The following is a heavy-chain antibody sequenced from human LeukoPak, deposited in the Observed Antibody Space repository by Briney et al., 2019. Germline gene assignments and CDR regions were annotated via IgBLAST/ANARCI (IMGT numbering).Heavy chain of an antibody. D-gene: IGHD2-15*01. Sequence: SETLSLTCTVSGVSISRGSYYWSWIRQPAGKGLEWIGRIYNSGSTNYNPSLKSRVTISVDTSKNQFPLKLSSVTAADTAVYYCARQVVAAATTFDYWGQGTLVTVSS. V-gene: IGHV4-61*02. CDR3: ARQVVAAATTFDY. CDR1: GVSISRGSYY. J-gene: IGHJ4*02. CDR2: IYNSGST.